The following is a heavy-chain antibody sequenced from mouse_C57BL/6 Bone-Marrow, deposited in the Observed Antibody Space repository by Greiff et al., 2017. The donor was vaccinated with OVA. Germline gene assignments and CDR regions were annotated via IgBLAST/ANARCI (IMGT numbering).Heavy chain of an antibody. CDR3: ARAYYPSSFAY. Sequence: VKLQESGAELVKPGASVKISCKASGYAFSSYWMNWVKQRPGKGLEWIGQIYPGDGDTNYNGKFKGKATLTADKSSSTAYMQLSSLTSEDSAVYFCARAYYPSSFAYWGQGTLVTVSA. J-gene: IGHJ3*01. CDR1: GYAFSSYW. V-gene: IGHV1-80*01. D-gene: IGHD1-1*01. CDR2: IYPGDGDT.